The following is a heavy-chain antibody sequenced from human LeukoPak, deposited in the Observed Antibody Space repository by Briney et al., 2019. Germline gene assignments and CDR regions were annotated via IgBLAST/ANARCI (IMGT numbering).Heavy chain of an antibody. CDR3: ARDWTPLGSGSYYDAFHL. CDR2: IKEDGGET. V-gene: IGHV3-7*03. J-gene: IGHJ3*01. Sequence: GGSLRLSCAASGFTFSSSWMTWVRQAPGKGLEWVANIKEDGGETNYVDSAKGRFTISRDNSKNSLYLQMNSLRAEDTAVYYCARDWTPLGSGSYYDAFHLWGQGTMVTVSS. CDR1: GFTFSSSW. D-gene: IGHD6-19*01.